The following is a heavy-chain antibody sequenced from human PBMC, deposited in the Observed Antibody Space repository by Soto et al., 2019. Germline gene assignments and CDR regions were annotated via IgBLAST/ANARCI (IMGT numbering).Heavy chain of an antibody. CDR2: IIGSGANT. CDR1: GFTFSSYS. CDR3: ARAALYNWNDVSWFDP. D-gene: IGHD1-1*01. V-gene: IGHV3-23*01. Sequence: GSLRLSCAASGFTFSSYSMSWVRQAPWKGPEWVSTIIGSGANTYYADSVKGRITISRVNSENTLYLQMNSLRAEDTAVYYCARAALYNWNDVSWFDPWGQGTLVTVSS. J-gene: IGHJ5*02.